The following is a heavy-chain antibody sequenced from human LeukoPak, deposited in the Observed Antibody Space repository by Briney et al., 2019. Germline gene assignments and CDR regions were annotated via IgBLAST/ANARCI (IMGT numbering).Heavy chain of an antibody. CDR2: ISYDGNSQ. D-gene: IGHD3-9*01. V-gene: IGHV3-30*04. J-gene: IGHJ3*02. CDR3: ATRLAVDAFDI. CDR1: GFPFRYYG. Sequence: GGSLRLSCAASGFPFRYYGLHWVRQAPGKGLEWVAAISYDGNSQYYADSVKGRFHIYRDNLKSAQYLQMNSLRGEDTALYHCATRLAVDAFDIWGQGAMVTVSS.